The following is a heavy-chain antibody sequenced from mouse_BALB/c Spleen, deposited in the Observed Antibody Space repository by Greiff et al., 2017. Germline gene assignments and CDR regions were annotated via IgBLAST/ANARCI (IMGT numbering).Heavy chain of an antibody. D-gene: IGHD2-3*01. V-gene: IGHV3-8*02. CDR3: AREKDDGYYVDY. CDR2: ISYSGST. J-gene: IGHJ2*01. Sequence: DVQLQESGPSLVKPSQTLSLTCSVTGDSITSGYWNWIRKFPGNKLEYMGYISYSGSTYYNPSLKSRISITRDTSKNQCYLQLNSVTTEDTATYYCAREKDDGYYVDYWGQGTTLTVSS. CDR1: GDSITSGY.